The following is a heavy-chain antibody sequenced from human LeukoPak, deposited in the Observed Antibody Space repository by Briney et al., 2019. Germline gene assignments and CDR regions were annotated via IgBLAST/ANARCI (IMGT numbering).Heavy chain of an antibody. V-gene: IGHV1-69*06. D-gene: IGHD6-19*01. CDR1: GGTFSSYA. CDR3: ATPGPGIAVTGGYYYYMDV. CDR2: IIPIFGTA. Sequence: ASVKVSCKASGGTFSSYAISWVRQAPGQGLEWMGGIIPIFGTANYAQKFQGRVTITADKSTSTAYMELSSLRPEDTAVYYCATPGPGIAVTGGYYYYMDVWGKGTTVTVSS. J-gene: IGHJ6*03.